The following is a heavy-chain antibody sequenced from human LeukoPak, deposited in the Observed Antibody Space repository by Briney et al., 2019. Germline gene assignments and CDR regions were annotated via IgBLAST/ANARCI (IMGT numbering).Heavy chain of an antibody. J-gene: IGHJ4*02. CDR2: INPNSGGT. Sequence: GASVKVSCKASGYTFTGYYMHWVRQAPGQGLEWMGWINPNSGGTNYAQKFQGRVTMTRDMSTGTVYMELSSLRSEDTAVYYCAREGGYNWNDGFDYWGQGTLVTVSS. V-gene: IGHV1-2*02. CDR3: AREGGYNWNDGFDY. D-gene: IGHD1-20*01. CDR1: GYTFTGYY.